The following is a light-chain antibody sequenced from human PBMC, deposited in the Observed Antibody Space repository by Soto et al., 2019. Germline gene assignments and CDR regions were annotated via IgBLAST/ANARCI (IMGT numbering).Light chain of an antibody. CDR2: EDT. V-gene: IGLV2-23*01. J-gene: IGLJ1*01. CDR1: NSNFVNYNL. CDR3: SSYAGIRTFV. Sequence: QSVLTQPASVSGSPGQSIAISYTGTNSNFVNYNLFSWFQQHPGKAPKLIIYEDTRRPSGVSHRFSGSKSGNTASLTISGLQAEDEAHYYCSSYAGIRTFVFGTGTKVTGL.